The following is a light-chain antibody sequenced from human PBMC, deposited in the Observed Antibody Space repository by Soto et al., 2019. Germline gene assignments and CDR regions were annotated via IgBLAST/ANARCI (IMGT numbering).Light chain of an antibody. V-gene: IGKV3-15*01. CDR1: QSVSSN. J-gene: IGKJ3*01. Sequence: EIVMTQSPATLSVSPGERATLSCRASQSVSSNLAWYQQKPGQAPRLLIYGASTRATVIPARFSGSGSGTEFPLTIGSLQSEDFAVYYCQQYNNWPGTFGPGTKVDIK. CDR3: QQYNNWPGT. CDR2: GAS.